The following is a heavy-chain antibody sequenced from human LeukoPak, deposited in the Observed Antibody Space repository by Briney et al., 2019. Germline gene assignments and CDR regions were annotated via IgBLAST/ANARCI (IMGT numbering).Heavy chain of an antibody. CDR2: IYTSGST. V-gene: IGHV4-4*07. CDR1: GGSISSYY. Sequence: SETLSLTCTVSGGSISSYYWSWNRQPAGKGLEWIGRIYTSGSTNYNPSLKSRVTMSVDTSKNQFSLKLSSVTAADTAVYYCARDLRDFYYGSGSYGWFDPWGQGTLVTVSS. CDR3: ARDLRDFYYGSGSYGWFDP. J-gene: IGHJ5*02. D-gene: IGHD3-10*01.